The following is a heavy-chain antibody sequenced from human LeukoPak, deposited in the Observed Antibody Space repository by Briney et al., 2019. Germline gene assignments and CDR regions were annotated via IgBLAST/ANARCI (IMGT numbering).Heavy chain of an antibody. CDR1: RFAFSTYG. Sequence: GGSLRLSCAASRFAFSTYGMDWVRQAPGKGLEWVAYIRSDGGNKNYADSVKGRFTISKDNSKNTLYLLMNSLRTEDTAVYYCVKPAAGIAGNYFDHWGQGTLVTVSS. CDR3: VKPAAGIAGNYFDH. J-gene: IGHJ4*02. D-gene: IGHD6-25*01. CDR2: IRSDGGNK. V-gene: IGHV3-30*02.